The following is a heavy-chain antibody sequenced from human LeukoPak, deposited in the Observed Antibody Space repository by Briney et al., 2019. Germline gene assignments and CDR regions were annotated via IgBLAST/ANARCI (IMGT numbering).Heavy chain of an antibody. CDR3: ARDIGITIFGVVISSYFDY. V-gene: IGHV4-31*03. Sequence: PSETLSLTCTVSGGSISSGGYYWSWIRQHPGKGLGWIVYIYYSGSTYYNPSLKSRVTISVDTSNNQFSLKLSSVTAADTAVYYCARDIGITIFGVVISSYFDYWGQGTLVTVSS. CDR1: GGSISSGGYY. D-gene: IGHD3-3*01. CDR2: IYYSGST. J-gene: IGHJ4*02.